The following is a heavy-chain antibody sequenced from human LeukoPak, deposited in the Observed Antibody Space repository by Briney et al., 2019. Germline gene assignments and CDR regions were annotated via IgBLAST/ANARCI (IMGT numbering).Heavy chain of an antibody. D-gene: IGHD6-19*01. Sequence: PSETLSLTCTVSGGSISGYYWSWIRQSPGKGLEWIGYIYYSGTTNYNPSLVSRVTISVDTSKNQFSLRLSSVTAADTAVYYCARVLAVAGSSWYFDLWGRGTLVTVSS. J-gene: IGHJ2*01. CDR2: IYYSGTT. V-gene: IGHV4-59*01. CDR3: ARVLAVAGSSWYFDL. CDR1: GGSISGYY.